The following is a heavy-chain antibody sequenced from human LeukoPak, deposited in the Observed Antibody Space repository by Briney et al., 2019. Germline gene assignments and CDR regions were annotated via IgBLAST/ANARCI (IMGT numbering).Heavy chain of an antibody. J-gene: IGHJ6*04. D-gene: IGHD3-3*01. CDR2: INPSGGST. V-gene: IGHV1-46*01. Sequence: GASVKVSCKASGYTFTSYYMHWVRQAPGQGLEWMGIINPSGGSTSYAQKFQGRATMTRDTSTSTVYMELSSLRSEDTAVYYCARGFSTISGVVIPPDVWGKGTTVTVSS. CDR1: GYTFTSYY. CDR3: ARGFSTISGVVIPPDV.